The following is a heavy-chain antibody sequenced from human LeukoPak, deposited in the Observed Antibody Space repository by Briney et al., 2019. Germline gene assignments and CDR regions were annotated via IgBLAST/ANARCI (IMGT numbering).Heavy chain of an antibody. CDR3: SGDYDYVWGSYRYTRYFDY. V-gene: IGHV4-39*01. CDR2: IYYSGST. CDR1: GGCISSSSYY. D-gene: IGHD3-16*02. Sequence: SETLSLTCTVSGGCISSSSYYWGWIRQPPGKGLEWIGSIYYSGSTYYNPSLKSRVTISVDTSKNQFSLKLSSVTAADTAVYYCSGDYDYVWGSYRYTRYFDYWGQGTLVTVSS. J-gene: IGHJ4*02.